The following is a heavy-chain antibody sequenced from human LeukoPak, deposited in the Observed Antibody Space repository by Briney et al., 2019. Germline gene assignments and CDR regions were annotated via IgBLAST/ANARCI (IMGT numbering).Heavy chain of an antibody. CDR2: MNKDGSEK. CDR1: GFTFTSYA. D-gene: IGHD1-26*01. CDR3: ARDPVEWEQLLDY. V-gene: IGHV3-7*01. J-gene: IGHJ4*02. Sequence: GGSLRLSCAASGFTFTSYAMSWVRQAPGKRPEWVAHMNKDGSEKYYADSVKGRFTISRDNARNSVYLQMNSLRVEDTAVYYCARDPVEWEQLLDYWGQGTLVTVSS.